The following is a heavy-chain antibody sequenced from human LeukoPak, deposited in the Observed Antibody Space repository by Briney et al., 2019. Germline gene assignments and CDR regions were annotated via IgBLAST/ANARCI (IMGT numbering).Heavy chain of an antibody. Sequence: GGSLRLSCAVSGFTFSTYWMSWVRQAPGNGLERVANIRQDGGAKYYVDSVRGRFTISRDNAKNSLYLQMNSLRAEDTGVYYCATSSDAPANMWGQGTLVTVSS. CDR3: ATSSDAPANM. CDR1: GFTFSTYW. CDR2: IRQDGGAK. V-gene: IGHV3-7*01. D-gene: IGHD2-2*01. J-gene: IGHJ4*02.